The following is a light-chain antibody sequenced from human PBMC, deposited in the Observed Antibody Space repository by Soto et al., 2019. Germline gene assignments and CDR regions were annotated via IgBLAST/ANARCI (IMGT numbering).Light chain of an antibody. CDR1: QSVSSD. V-gene: IGKV3-15*01. CDR3: QQYYNWTPWT. J-gene: IGKJ1*01. CDR2: GAS. Sequence: EIVMTQSPATLSVSPGERATLSCRASQSVSSDLAWYQQRPGQAPRLLIYGASTRATGIPARFSGSGSGTEFTLSIGSLQSEDFAIYYCQQYYNWTPWTFGQGTKVEIK.